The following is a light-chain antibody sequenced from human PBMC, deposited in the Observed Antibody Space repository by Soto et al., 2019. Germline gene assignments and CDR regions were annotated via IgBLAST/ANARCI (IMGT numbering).Light chain of an antibody. Sequence: QSVLTQPPSVSGAPGQRVTISCTGSSSNIGAGYDVNWYQQLPGKAPKLLIYGNRNRPSGVPDRFSGSKSGTSASLAITGLQAEDEADYYCQSYDSSLSGLYVFGTGNKLTVL. CDR1: SSNIGAGYD. CDR3: QSYDSSLSGLYV. J-gene: IGLJ1*01. CDR2: GNR. V-gene: IGLV1-40*01.